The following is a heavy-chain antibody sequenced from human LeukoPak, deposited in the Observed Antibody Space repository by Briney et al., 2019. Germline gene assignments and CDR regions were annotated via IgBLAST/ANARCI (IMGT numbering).Heavy chain of an antibody. CDR1: GYTFTSYD. CDR2: MNPNSGNT. CDR3: ARNLWDSWYPSSYYYYYMDV. J-gene: IGHJ6*03. D-gene: IGHD6-13*01. V-gene: IGHV1-8*03. Sequence: GASVKVSCKASGYTFTSYDINWVRQATGQGLEWMGWMNPNSGNTGYAQKFQGRVTITRNTSISTAYMELSRLRSDDTAVYYCARNLWDSWYPSSYYYYYMDVWGKGTTVTVSS.